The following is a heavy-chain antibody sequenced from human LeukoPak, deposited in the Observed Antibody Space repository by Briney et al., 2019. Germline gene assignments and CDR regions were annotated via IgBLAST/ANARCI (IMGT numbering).Heavy chain of an antibody. CDR2: LSSSSSYI. V-gene: IGHV3-21*01. J-gene: IGHJ4*02. CDR1: GFTFSSYA. Sequence: GGSLRLSCAASGFTFSSYAMSWVRQAPGEGLEWVSSLSSSSSYIYYADSVKGRFTISRDNAKNSLYLQMNSLRAEDTAVYYCARDVSTGDFDYWGQGTLVTVSS. D-gene: IGHD2-8*02. CDR3: ARDVSTGDFDY.